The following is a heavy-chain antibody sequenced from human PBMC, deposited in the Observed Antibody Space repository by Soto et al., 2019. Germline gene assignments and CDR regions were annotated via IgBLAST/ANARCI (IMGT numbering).Heavy chain of an antibody. CDR2: INYSGIT. CDR1: GASIISSSYY. V-gene: IGHV4-39*02. CDR3: ARERLAVAGKGGWFDP. J-gene: IGHJ5*02. D-gene: IGHD6-19*01. Sequence: KTSETLSLTCTVSGASIISSSYYWGWIRQPPGKGLEWIGSINYSGITYYNPSLKSRVTISADTSKNQFSLKLRSVTAADTAVYYCARERLAVAGKGGWFDPWGQETLVTVSS.